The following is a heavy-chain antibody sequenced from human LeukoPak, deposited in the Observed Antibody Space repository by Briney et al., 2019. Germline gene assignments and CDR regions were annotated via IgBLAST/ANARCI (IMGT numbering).Heavy chain of an antibody. CDR3: AKEGLRYFDWLLMDWFDP. D-gene: IGHD3-9*01. V-gene: IGHV3-23*01. Sequence: GGSLRLSCAASGFTVSSNYMSWVRQAPGKGLEWVSAISGSGGSTYYADSVKGRFTISRDNSRNTLYLQMNSLRAEDTAVYYCAKEGLRYFDWLLMDWFDPWGQGTLVIVSS. CDR2: ISGSGGST. CDR1: GFTVSSNY. J-gene: IGHJ5*02.